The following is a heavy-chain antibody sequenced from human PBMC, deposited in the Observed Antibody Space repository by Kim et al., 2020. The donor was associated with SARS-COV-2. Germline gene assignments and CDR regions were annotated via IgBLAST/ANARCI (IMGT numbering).Heavy chain of an antibody. V-gene: IGHV1-24*01. CDR3: ATGVAVAGTPSDYYYYYGMDV. CDR2: FDPEDGET. CDR1: GYTLTELS. Sequence: ASVKVSCKVSGYTLTELSMHWVRQAPGKGPEWMGGFDPEDGETIYAQKFQGRVTMTEDTSTDTAYMELSSLRSEDTAVYYCATGVAVAGTPSDYYYYYGMDVWGQGTTVTVSS. J-gene: IGHJ6*02. D-gene: IGHD6-19*01.